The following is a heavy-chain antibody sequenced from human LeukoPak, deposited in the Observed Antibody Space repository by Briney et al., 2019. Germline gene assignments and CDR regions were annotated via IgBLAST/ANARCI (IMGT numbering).Heavy chain of an antibody. CDR2: INPSGGST. CDR1: GYTFTSYY. J-gene: IGHJ4*02. D-gene: IGHD2-15*01. V-gene: IGHV1-46*03. Sequence: ASVKVSCKASGYTFTSYYMHWVRQAPGQGLEWMGIINPSGGSTSYAQKFQSRVTMTRDTSTSTVYMELSSLRSEDTAVYYCARGGDCSGGSCRGGFDYWGQGTLVTVSS. CDR3: ARGGDCSGGSCRGGFDY.